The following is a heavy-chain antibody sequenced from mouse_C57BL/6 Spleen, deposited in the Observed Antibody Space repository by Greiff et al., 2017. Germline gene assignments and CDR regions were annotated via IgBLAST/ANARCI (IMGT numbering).Heavy chain of an antibody. V-gene: IGHV1-50*01. CDR2: IDPSDSYT. J-gene: IGHJ1*03. CDR1: GYTFTSYW. Sequence: QVQLQQPGAELVKPGASVKLSCKASGYTFTSYWMQWVKQRPGQGLEWIGEIDPSDSYTNYNQKFKGKATLTVDTSSSTAYMQLSSLTSEDSAVYYCARRNYSKPYWYFDVWGTGTTVTVSS. D-gene: IGHD2-5*01. CDR3: ARRNYSKPYWYFDV.